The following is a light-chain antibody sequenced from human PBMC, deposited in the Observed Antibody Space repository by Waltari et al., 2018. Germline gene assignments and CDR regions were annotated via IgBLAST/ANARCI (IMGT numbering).Light chain of an antibody. Sequence: DIQMTQSPSSLSASVGDRVTITCRASQSISSYLNWYQRRPGKAPNLLIYAASSLQSGVPSRFSGSGSGTDFTLTISSLPPEDFATYYCQQNYSPPTFGQGTRLEIK. CDR3: QQNYSPPT. V-gene: IGKV1-39*01. CDR2: AAS. CDR1: QSISSY. J-gene: IGKJ5*01.